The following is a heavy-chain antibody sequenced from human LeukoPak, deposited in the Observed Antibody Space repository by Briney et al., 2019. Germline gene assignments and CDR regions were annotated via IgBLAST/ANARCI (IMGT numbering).Heavy chain of an antibody. CDR3: ARRWNYKDGFDI. V-gene: IGHV1-18*01. D-gene: IGHD1-7*01. J-gene: IGHJ3*02. CDR2: ISAYNGNT. Sequence: ASVKVSCKASGYTFTSYGISWVRQAPGQGLEWMGWISAYNGNTNYAQKLQGRVTMTTDTSTGTAYMELRSLRPDDTAVYYCARRWNYKDGFDIWGQGTVVTVSS. CDR1: GYTFTSYG.